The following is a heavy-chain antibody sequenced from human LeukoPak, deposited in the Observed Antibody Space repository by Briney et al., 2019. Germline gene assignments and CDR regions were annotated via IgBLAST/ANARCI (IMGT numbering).Heavy chain of an antibody. CDR3: ASLGSGRFFDL. D-gene: IGHD3-16*01. CDR2: IYTSGNT. CDR1: GGSIRSYH. Sequence: SETLSLTCTVSGGSIRSYHWSWIRQPAGKGLEWVGLIYTSGNTKYNSSLKSRVSMSVDTSKNQFSLKLRSVTAADTAVYFCASLGSGRFFDLWGRGALVTVSS. J-gene: IGHJ2*01. V-gene: IGHV4-4*07.